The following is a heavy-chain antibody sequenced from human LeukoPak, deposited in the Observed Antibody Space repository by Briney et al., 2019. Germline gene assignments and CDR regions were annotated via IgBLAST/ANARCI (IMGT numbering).Heavy chain of an antibody. CDR2: ISYDGSNK. CDR3: ARGSLHYGDYGIDY. J-gene: IGHJ4*02. CDR1: GFTFSSYA. D-gene: IGHD4-17*01. V-gene: IGHV3-30-3*01. Sequence: GGSLRLSCAASGFTFSSYAMHWVRQAPGKGLEWVAVISYDGSNKYYADSVKGRFTISRDNSKNTLYLQMNSLRAGDTAVYYCARGSLHYGDYGIDYWGQGTLVTVSS.